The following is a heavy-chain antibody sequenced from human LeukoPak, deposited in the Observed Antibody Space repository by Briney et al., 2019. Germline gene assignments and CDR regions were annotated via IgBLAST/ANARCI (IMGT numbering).Heavy chain of an antibody. CDR2: IGTSTSYI. CDR1: QFTFTTYW. V-gene: IGHV3-21*01. Sequence: GGSLRLSCAASQFTFTTYWMSWVRQAPGKGLEWVSSIGTSTSYIYYADSVKGRFTISRDNAKNSLSLQMNSLRAEDTAVYYCARGPYTDYWGQGTPVTVSS. J-gene: IGHJ4*02. D-gene: IGHD4-11*01. CDR3: ARGPYTDY.